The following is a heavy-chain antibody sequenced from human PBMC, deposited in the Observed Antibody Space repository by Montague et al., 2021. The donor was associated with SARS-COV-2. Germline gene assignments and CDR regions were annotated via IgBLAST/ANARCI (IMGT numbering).Heavy chain of an antibody. D-gene: IGHD3-10*01. J-gene: IGHJ6*02. V-gene: IGHV3-23*01. Sequence: SLRLSCATFGFSFINHGMSWVRQAPGKGLEWVSAIDSLGTGTYCAESVKGRFTISRDNADATLSLQMNSLRLDDTAVYYCVKDDGVFWFGDFGVWGQGTTVSVSS. CDR1: GFSFINHG. CDR3: VKDDGVFWFGDFGV. CDR2: IDSLGTGT.